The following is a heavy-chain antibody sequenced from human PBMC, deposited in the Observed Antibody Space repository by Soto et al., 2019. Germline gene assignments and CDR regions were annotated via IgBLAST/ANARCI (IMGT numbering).Heavy chain of an antibody. J-gene: IGHJ4*02. V-gene: IGHV4-30-2*05. D-gene: IGHD3-16*01. Sequence: SETLSLTCAVSGGSISSGGYSWSWIRQPPGKGLEWIGYIYHSGSTYYNPSLKSRVTISVDTSKNQFSLKLRSVTAADTAVYYCVADRFRGGRRYYFDYWGQGALVTVSS. CDR3: VADRFRGGRRYYFDY. CDR2: IYHSGST. CDR1: GGSISSGGYS.